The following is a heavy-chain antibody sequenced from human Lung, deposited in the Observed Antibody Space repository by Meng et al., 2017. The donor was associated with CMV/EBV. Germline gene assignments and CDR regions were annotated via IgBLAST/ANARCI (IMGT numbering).Heavy chain of an antibody. Sequence: GESLKISCAASRFSSYTLNWVRQAPGKGLEWVSSISSSSSYVYYADSVKGRFTISRDNAKNSLYLQMNSLRAEDTAVYYCAREGYDYDSGSCYYYFDHWGQGSLVXVS. CDR3: AREGYDYDSGSCYYYFDH. J-gene: IGHJ4*02. V-gene: IGHV3-21*01. CDR2: ISSSSSYV. CDR1: RFSSYT. D-gene: IGHD3-10*01.